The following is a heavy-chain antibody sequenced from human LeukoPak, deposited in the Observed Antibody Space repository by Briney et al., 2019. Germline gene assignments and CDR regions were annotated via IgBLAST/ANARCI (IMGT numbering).Heavy chain of an antibody. CDR3: ARTGYCSGGSCWFDP. V-gene: IGHV4-59*01. Sequence: SETLSLTCTVSGGSISSYYRSWIRQPPGKGLEWIGYIYYSGSTNYNPSLKSRVTISVDTSKNQFSLKLSSVTAADTAVYYCARTGYCSGGSCWFDPWGQGTLVTVSS. D-gene: IGHD2-15*01. CDR1: GGSISSYY. J-gene: IGHJ5*02. CDR2: IYYSGST.